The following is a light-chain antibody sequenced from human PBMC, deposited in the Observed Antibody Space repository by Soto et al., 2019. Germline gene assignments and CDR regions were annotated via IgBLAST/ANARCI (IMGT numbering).Light chain of an antibody. J-gene: IGLJ2*01. CDR3: QVWDSDTDHVV. V-gene: IGLV3-21*02. CDR2: DDD. CDR1: NIWSKS. Sequence: SYELTQPPSVSVAPGQTASFTCGGHNIWSKSVHWYQQKPGQAPILVIYDDDDRSSGIPGRFSGSNSGSAATLTISRVEAGDEADYYCQVWDSDTDHVVFGGGTKLTVL.